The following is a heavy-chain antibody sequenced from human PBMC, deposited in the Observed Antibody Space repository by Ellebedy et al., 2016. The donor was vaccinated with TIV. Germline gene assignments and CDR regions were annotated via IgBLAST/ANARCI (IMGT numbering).Heavy chain of an antibody. Sequence: GGSLRLSCTASGFTFGDYAMSWVRQAPGKGLEWVGFIRSKAYVGTTEYAASVKGRFTISRDDSKSIAYLQMNSLKTEDTAVYYCTIYVWGSYRHGAWGQGTLVTVSS. CDR1: GFTFGDYA. CDR3: TIYVWGSYRHGA. J-gene: IGHJ4*02. D-gene: IGHD3-16*02. V-gene: IGHV3-49*04. CDR2: IRSKAYVGTT.